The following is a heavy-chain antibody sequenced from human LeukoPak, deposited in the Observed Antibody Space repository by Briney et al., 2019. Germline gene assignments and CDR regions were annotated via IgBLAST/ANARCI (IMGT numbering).Heavy chain of an antibody. CDR2: ISGSGGST. D-gene: IGHD4-17*01. CDR3: AKVLRDYGDYVSDWYFDL. J-gene: IGHJ2*01. CDR1: GFTFSSYA. V-gene: IGHV3-23*01. Sequence: GGSLRLSCAASGFTFSSYAMSWVRQAPGKGLEWASAISGSGGSTYYADSVKGRFTISRDNSKNTLYLQMNSLRAEDTAVYYCAKVLRDYGDYVSDWYFDLWGRGTLVTVSS.